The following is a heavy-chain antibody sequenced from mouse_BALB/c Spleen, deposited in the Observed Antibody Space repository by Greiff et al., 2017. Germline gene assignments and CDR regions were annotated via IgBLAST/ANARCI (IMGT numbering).Heavy chain of an antibody. CDR1: GYTFTSYY. J-gene: IGHJ4*01. D-gene: IGHD1-1*01. Sequence: QVQLKQPGAELVKPGASVKLSCKASGYTFTSYYMYWVKQRPGQGLEWIGGINPSNGGTNFNEKFKSKATLTVDKSSSTAYMQLSSLTSEDSAVYYCTRGGTVEMDYWGQGTSVTVSS. V-gene: IGHV1S81*02. CDR3: TRGGTVEMDY. CDR2: INPSNGGT.